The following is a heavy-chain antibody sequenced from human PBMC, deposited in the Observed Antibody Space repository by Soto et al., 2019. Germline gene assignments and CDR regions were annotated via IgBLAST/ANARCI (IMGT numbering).Heavy chain of an antibody. J-gene: IGHJ4*02. V-gene: IGHV4-59*01. CDR3: ARGRGKYSSGWYYYFDY. CDR2: IYYSGST. CDR1: GGSISSYY. D-gene: IGHD6-19*01. Sequence: PSETLSLTCTVSGGSISSYYWSWIRQPPGKGLEWIGYIYYSGSTNYNPSLKSRVTISVDTSKNQFSLKLSSVTAADTAVYYCARGRGKYSSGWYYYFDYWGQGTLVTVFS.